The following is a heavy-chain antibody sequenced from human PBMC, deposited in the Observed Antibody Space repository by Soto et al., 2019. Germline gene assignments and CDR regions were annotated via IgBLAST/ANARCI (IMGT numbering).Heavy chain of an antibody. CDR1: GLSLTTGRMG. V-gene: IGHV2-26*01. CDR3: VSMNADSYYYYYAMDV. J-gene: IGHJ6*01. Sequence: CGPALVNPTATLPLTCNVSGLSLTTGRMGLSWVCHPPAKALEWLAHIFSDAERSYSTSLQGRLTISKAGSGSQVVLTMTNMDPADTGTYFCVSMNADSYYYYYAMDVWGLGTPVTVSS. CDR2: IFSDAER. D-gene: IGHD2-21*02.